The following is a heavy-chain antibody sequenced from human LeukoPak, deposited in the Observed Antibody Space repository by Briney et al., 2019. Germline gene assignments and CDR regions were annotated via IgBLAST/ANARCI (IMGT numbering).Heavy chain of an antibody. CDR3: ARWGHFDTSGYFVADY. Sequence: SETLSLTCTVSGGSISSYYWSWIRQPPGKGLEWIGHIYYSGTTHYNPSLKSRVSISIDTSKNQFSLKLRSVTAVDTAIYYCARWGHFDTSGYFVADYWGQGTLITVSS. D-gene: IGHD3-22*01. CDR1: GGSISSYY. CDR2: IYYSGTT. V-gene: IGHV4-59*01. J-gene: IGHJ4*02.